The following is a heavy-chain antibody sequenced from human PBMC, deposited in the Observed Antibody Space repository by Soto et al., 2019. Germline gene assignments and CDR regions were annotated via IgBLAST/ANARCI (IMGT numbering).Heavy chain of an antibody. Sequence: ERSLRLSCAGSAFTSSSYAMSWCRQAPGKGLEWVSAISGSGGTTYYAGSVKGRFTISRDNSKNTLYLQMNSLRADDTAVYYCAASITGTTFDYWGQGT. D-gene: IGHD1-7*01. J-gene: IGHJ4*02. CDR2: ISGSGGTT. V-gene: IGHV3-23*01. CDR3: AASITGTTFDY. CDR1: AFTSSSYA.